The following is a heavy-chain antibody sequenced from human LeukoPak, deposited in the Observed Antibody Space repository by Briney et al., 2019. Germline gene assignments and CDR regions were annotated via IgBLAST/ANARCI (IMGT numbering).Heavy chain of an antibody. Sequence: ASVKVSCKASGYTFTGYYMHWVRQAPGQGLEWMGWINPNSGGTNYAQKFQGRVTMTRDTSISTAYMELSRLRSNDTAVYYCARDSSSGWYVYYYYYIDVWGKGTTVTVSS. D-gene: IGHD6-19*01. V-gene: IGHV1-2*02. J-gene: IGHJ6*03. CDR3: ARDSSSGWYVYYYYYIDV. CDR2: INPNSGGT. CDR1: GYTFTGYY.